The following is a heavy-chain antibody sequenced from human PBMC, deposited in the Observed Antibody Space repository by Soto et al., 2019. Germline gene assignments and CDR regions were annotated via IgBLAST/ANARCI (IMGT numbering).Heavy chain of an antibody. D-gene: IGHD3-22*01. CDR1: RYNITGYY. J-gene: IGHJ4*02. V-gene: IGHV1-3*01. CDR2: INAGNGNT. CDR3: ARGSDNSGYYPFDY. Sequence: GASVKVSCKASRYNITGYYMHWVRQAPGQRLEWMGWINAGNGNTKYSQKFQGRVTITRDTFANTAYIEVSSLRSEDTAVYYCARGSDNSGYYPFDYWAQGTLVTVSS.